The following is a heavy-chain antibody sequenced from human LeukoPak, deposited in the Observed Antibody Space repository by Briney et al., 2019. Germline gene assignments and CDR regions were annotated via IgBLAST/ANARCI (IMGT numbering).Heavy chain of an antibody. J-gene: IGHJ3*02. D-gene: IGHD3-22*01. CDR1: GGTFSSYA. V-gene: IGHV1-69*05. Sequence: SVKVSCKASGGTFSSYAISWVRQAPGQGLEWMGRIIPIFGTANYAQKFQGRVTITTDESTSTAYMELSSMRSEDTAVYYCASYYDSSGYYYIAFDIWGQGTMVTVSS. CDR3: ASYYDSSGYYYIAFDI. CDR2: IIPIFGTA.